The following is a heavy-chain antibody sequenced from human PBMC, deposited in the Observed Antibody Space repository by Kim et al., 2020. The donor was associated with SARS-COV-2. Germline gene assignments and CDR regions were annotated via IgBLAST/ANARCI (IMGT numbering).Heavy chain of an antibody. CDR3: AKLPPGD. CDR2: DGTTK. J-gene: IGHJ4*02. V-gene: IGHV3-74*01. D-gene: IGHD1-1*01. Sequence: DGTTKRYPDSVKGRFTISRDSAQNTFYLQMNKLRPEETAMYYCAKLPPGDWGQGTLVTVSS.